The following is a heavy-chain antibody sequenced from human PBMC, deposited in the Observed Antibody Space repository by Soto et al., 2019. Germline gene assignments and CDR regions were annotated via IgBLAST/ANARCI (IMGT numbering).Heavy chain of an antibody. CDR2: ISGSGGST. D-gene: IGHD3-9*01. J-gene: IGHJ6*03. V-gene: IGHV3-23*01. Sequence: GGSLRLSCAASGFSFSSYAMSWVRQAPGKGLEWVSAISGSGGSTYYADSVKGRFTISRDNFKSTLYLHMNSLRAEDTAVYYCAKAIDILTGYYTHYYMDVWGKGTTVTVSS. CDR1: GFSFSSYA. CDR3: AKAIDILTGYYTHYYMDV.